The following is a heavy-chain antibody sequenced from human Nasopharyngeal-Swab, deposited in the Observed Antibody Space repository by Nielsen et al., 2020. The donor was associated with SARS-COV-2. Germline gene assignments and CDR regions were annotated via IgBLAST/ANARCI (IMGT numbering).Heavy chain of an antibody. Sequence: ASVKVSCKASGYTFTSYYMHWVRQAPGQGLEWMGIINPTVGSTTYAQKFQGGVTMTRDTSTSTVYMELSSLRSEDTAVYYCARNIVVVPAAILYYYYAMDVWGQGTTVTVSS. V-gene: IGHV1-46*01. D-gene: IGHD2-2*01. CDR1: GYTFTSYY. CDR2: INPTVGST. J-gene: IGHJ6*02. CDR3: ARNIVVVPAAILYYYYAMDV.